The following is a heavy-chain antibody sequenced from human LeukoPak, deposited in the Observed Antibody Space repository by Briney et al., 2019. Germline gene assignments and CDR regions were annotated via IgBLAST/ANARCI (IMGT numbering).Heavy chain of an antibody. J-gene: IGHJ4*02. CDR2: IYYSGST. V-gene: IGHV4-61*05. CDR1: GGSISSSSYY. D-gene: IGHD5-18*01. CDR3: ARAQRGYSYGLYFDY. Sequence: PSETLSLTCTVSGGSISSSSYYWGWIRQPPGKGLEWIGYIYYSGSTNYNPSLKSRVTISVDTSKNQFSLKLSSVTAADTAVYYCARAQRGYSYGLYFDYWGQGTLVTVSS.